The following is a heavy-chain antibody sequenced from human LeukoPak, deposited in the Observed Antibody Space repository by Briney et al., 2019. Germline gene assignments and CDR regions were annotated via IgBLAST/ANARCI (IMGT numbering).Heavy chain of an antibody. CDR1: GFTFSSYA. CDR2: ISYDGSNK. J-gene: IGHJ4*02. V-gene: IGHV3-30*01. CDR3: ARSIYDSSGPFDY. D-gene: IGHD3-22*01. Sequence: GGSLRLSCAASGFTFSSYAMHWVRQAPGKGLEWVAVISYDGSNKYYADSVKGRFTISRDNSKNTLYLQMNSLRAGDTAVYYCARSIYDSSGPFDYWGQGTLVTVSS.